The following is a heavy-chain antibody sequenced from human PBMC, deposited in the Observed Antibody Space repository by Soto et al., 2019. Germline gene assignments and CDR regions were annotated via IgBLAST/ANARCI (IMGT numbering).Heavy chain of an antibody. CDR2: IIPILGIA. J-gene: IGHJ4*02. V-gene: IGHV1-69*08. CDR3: ARDSAVVVPSASFAY. D-gene: IGHD2-2*01. CDR1: GGTFSSYT. Sequence: QVQLVQSGAEVKKPGSSVKVSCKASGGTFSSYTISWVRQAPGQGLEWMGRIIPILGIANYAQKFQGRVTITADQSTGTAYMELSSLRSEDTAVYYCARDSAVVVPSASFAYRGQGTLVTVSS.